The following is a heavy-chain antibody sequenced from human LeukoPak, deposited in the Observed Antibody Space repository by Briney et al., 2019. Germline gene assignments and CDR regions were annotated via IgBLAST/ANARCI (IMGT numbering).Heavy chain of an antibody. CDR2: ISAYNGNT. CDR1: GYTFTSYG. J-gene: IGHJ6*03. D-gene: IGHD1-26*01. CDR3: ARLNDGGNHYYYYYYMDV. Sequence: GASVKVSCKASGYTFTSYGISWVRQAPGQGLEWMGWISAYNGNTNYAQKLQGRVTMTTDTSTSTAYMELRSLRSDDTAVYYCARLNDGGNHYYYYYYMDVWGKGTTVTVSS. V-gene: IGHV1-18*01.